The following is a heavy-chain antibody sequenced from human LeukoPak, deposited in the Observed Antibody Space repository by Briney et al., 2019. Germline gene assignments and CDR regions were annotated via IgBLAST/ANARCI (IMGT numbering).Heavy chain of an antibody. CDR3: ALYDSRRGSSIDY. J-gene: IGHJ4*02. D-gene: IGHD3-22*01. CDR2: IYYSGST. Sequence: PSETLSLTCTVSGGSISSYYWSWIRQPPGKGLEWIGYIYYSGSTNYNPSLKSRVTISVDTSKNQFSLKLSSVTAADTAVYYCALYDSRRGSSIDYWGQGTLVTVSS. V-gene: IGHV4-59*01. CDR1: GGSISSYY.